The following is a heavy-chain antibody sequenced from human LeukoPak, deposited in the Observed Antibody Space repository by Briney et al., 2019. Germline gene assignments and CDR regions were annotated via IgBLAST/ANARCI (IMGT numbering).Heavy chain of an antibody. V-gene: IGHV4-61*02. CDR3: ACLGRFGELLPYYYYMDV. J-gene: IGHJ6*03. Sequence: SETLSLTCTVSGGSISSGTHYWTWIRQSAGKGLEYIGRVYSSGSTDSNPSLRSRLTMSVDTSKNQLSLKLTSVTAADTAVYYCACLGRFGELLPYYYYMDVWGKGTKVTVSS. CDR1: GGSISSGTHY. D-gene: IGHD3-10*01. CDR2: VYSSGST.